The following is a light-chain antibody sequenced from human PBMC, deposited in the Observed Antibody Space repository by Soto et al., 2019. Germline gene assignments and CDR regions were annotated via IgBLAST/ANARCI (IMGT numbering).Light chain of an antibody. V-gene: IGKV3-15*01. CDR3: QQYNNGPPWT. CDR1: QSVSSN. J-gene: IGKJ1*01. Sequence: EIMISQSPSTVSVSPEERATLSCRASQSVSSNLAWYQQKPGQAPRLLIYGASTRATGIPARFSGSGSGTEFTLTISSLQSEDFAVYFCQQYNNGPPWTFGQGTKVDIK. CDR2: GAS.